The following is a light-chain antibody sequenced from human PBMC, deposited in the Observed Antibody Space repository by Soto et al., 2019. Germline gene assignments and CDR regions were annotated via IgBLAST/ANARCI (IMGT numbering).Light chain of an antibody. V-gene: IGLV2-11*01. CDR1: SSDVGGYYY. CDR3: CSYAGSYALI. Sequence: QSALTQPRSVSGSPGQSVTISCTGTSSDVGGYYYVSWYQRHPGKAPKLMIYDVSKRPSGVPDRFAGSKSGNTASLTISGLQAEDEADYYCCSYAGSYALIFGGGTKLTVL. J-gene: IGLJ2*01. CDR2: DVS.